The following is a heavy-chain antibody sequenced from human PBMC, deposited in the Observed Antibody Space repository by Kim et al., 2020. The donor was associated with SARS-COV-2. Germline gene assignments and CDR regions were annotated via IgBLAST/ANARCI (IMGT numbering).Heavy chain of an antibody. J-gene: IGHJ3*02. CDR2: IKQDGSEK. CDR3: ARNYDFWSGYSWERGAFDI. V-gene: IGHV3-7*03. CDR1: GFTFSSYW. Sequence: GGSMRLSCAASGFTFSSYWMSWVRQAPGKGLEWVANIKQDGSEKYYVDSVKGRFTISRDNAKNSLYLQMNSLRAEDTAVYYCARNYDFWSGYSWERGAFDIWGQGTMVTVSS. D-gene: IGHD3-3*01.